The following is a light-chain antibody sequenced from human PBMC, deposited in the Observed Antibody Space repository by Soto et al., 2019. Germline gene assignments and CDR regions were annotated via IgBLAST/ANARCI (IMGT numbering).Light chain of an antibody. CDR1: SSNIGSNY. CDR3: AAWNDILSGPFYD. CDR2: RNN. V-gene: IGLV1-47*01. J-gene: IGLJ1*01. Sequence: VLTQPPSASGTPGQRVTISCSGSSSNIGSNYVYWYQQLPGTAPKLLIYRNNQRPSGVPDRFPGSKSGTSASLAISGLRSEDEVFYYCAAWNDILSGPFYDFVTGTMVTV.